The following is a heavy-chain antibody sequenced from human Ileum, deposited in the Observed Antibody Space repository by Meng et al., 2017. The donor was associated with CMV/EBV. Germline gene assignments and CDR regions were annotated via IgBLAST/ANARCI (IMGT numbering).Heavy chain of an antibody. CDR2: IVVGSGNT. CDR3: AAELRFLEWLN. J-gene: IGHJ4*02. V-gene: IGHV1-58*01. Sequence: KISCKASGFTFTSSAVQWVRQARGQRLEWIGWIVVGSGNTNYAQKFQERVTITRDIYTSTTYMELSSLRSEDTAVYYCAAELRFLEWLNWGQGTLVTVSS. CDR1: GFTFTSSA. D-gene: IGHD3-3*01.